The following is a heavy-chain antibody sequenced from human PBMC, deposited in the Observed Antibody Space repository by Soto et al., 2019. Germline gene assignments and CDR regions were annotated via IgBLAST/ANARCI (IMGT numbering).Heavy chain of an antibody. CDR2: ISYDGSNK. V-gene: IGHV3-30-3*01. CDR3: ARDRAVDVSGRNFDL. CDR1: GFTFSSYA. J-gene: IGHJ2*01. Sequence: QVQLVESGGGVVQPGRSLRLSCAASGFTFSSYAMHWVRQAPGKGLEWVAVISYDGSNKYYADSVKGRFTISRDNSKNTLYLQMNSLRAEDTAVYYCARDRAVDVSGRNFDLWGRGTLVTVSS. D-gene: IGHD6-19*01.